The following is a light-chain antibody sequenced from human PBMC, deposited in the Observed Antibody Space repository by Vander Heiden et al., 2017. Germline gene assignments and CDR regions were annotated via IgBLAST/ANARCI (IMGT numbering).Light chain of an antibody. V-gene: IGKV3-15*01. CDR3: QLYNTWPPYT. CDR2: GAS. CDR1: QSVSSN. J-gene: IGKJ2*01. Sequence: EIVMTQSPATLSVSPGERATLSCRASQSVSSNLAWYQQKPGQAPRLLIYGASTRATGIPARSSGSGSGTEFTLTISSLQSEDFAVYYCQLYNTWPPYTFGQGTKLEIK.